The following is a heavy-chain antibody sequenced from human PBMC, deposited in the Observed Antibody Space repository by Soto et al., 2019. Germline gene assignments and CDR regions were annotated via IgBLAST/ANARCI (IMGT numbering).Heavy chain of an antibody. CDR3: ARKGVAVGLFDY. D-gene: IGHD6-19*01. J-gene: IGHJ4*02. Sequence: SDTLSLTCTVSGGSVSSYYLTWARQPPGKGLEWIGEIHHSGSTNYNSSLKSRVTISVDKSKNQFSLKLSSVIAADTAVYYCARKGVAVGLFDYWGQGTLVTVSS. CDR1: GGSVSSYY. CDR2: IHHSGST. V-gene: IGHV4-4*02.